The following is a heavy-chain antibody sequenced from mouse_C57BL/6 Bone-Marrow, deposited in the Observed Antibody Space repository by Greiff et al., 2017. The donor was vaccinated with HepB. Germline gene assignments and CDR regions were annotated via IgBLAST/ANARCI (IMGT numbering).Heavy chain of an antibody. CDR2: LDPSDSYT. CDR1: GYTFTSYW. Sequence: QVQLKQPGAELVKPGASVKLSCKASGYTFTSYWMQWVKPRPGQGLEWIGELDPSDSYTNYNQKFKGKATLTVDTSSSTAYMQLSSLTSEDSAVYYCAREGLLRYPYYAMDYWGQGTSVTVSS. J-gene: IGHJ4*01. D-gene: IGHD1-1*01. V-gene: IGHV1-50*01. CDR3: AREGLLRYPYYAMDY.